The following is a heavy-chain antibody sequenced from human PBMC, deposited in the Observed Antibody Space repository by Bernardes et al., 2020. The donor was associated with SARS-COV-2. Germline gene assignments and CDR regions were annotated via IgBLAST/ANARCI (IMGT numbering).Heavy chain of an antibody. CDR3: AREGSYGDYAGTADY. D-gene: IGHD4-17*01. CDR2: IWYDGSNK. CDR1: GFTFSSYG. V-gene: IGHV3-33*08. Sequence: GGSLRLSCAASGFTFSSYGMHWVRQAPGKGLEWVAVIWYDGSNKYYADSVKGRFTISRDNSKNTLYLQMNSLRAEDTAVYYCAREGSYGDYAGTADYWGQGTLVTVSS. J-gene: IGHJ4*02.